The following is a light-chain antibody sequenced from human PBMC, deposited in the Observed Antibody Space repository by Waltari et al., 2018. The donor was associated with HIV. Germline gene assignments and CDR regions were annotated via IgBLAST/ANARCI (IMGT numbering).Light chain of an antibody. CDR1: QSVGSY. J-gene: IGKJ1*01. V-gene: IGKV3-11*01. Sequence: EIVLTTSPATQSLSPGERATLSCRASQSVGSYLAWYQQKPGQAPRLLIYDASNRATGIPARFSGSGSGTDFTLTISSLEPEDFAVYYCQQRSNWPPETFGQGTKVEIK. CDR2: DAS. CDR3: QQRSNWPPET.